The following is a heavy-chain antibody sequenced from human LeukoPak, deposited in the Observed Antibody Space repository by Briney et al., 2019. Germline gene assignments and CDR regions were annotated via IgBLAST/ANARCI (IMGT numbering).Heavy chain of an antibody. CDR1: RFIFSNYA. V-gene: IGHV3-30*04. Sequence: GGSLRLSCAASRFIFSNYAMHWVRQAPGKGLDWVAVISYHGSDQYYADSVKGRFTISRDYSKNTLYLQMNSLRTEDTAVYYCAAESYDTSDYSLRGFDSWGQGTLVTVSS. CDR3: AAESYDTSDYSLRGFDS. D-gene: IGHD3-22*01. J-gene: IGHJ4*02. CDR2: ISYHGSDQ.